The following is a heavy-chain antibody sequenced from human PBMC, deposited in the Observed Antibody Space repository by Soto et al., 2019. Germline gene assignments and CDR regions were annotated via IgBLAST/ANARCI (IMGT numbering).Heavy chain of an antibody. CDR2: IIPILGTA. J-gene: IGHJ5*02. Sequence: QVQLVQSGAEVKKPGSSVKVSCKASGGTFSSYAISWVRQAPGQGLEWMGGIIPILGTANYAQKFQGRVTITADKSKRTAHMELSILRFEETAVSYCGRGLWFGESRGWFDPWGQGTLVTVSS. CDR1: GGTFSSYA. D-gene: IGHD3-10*01. CDR3: GRGLWFGESRGWFDP. V-gene: IGHV1-69*06.